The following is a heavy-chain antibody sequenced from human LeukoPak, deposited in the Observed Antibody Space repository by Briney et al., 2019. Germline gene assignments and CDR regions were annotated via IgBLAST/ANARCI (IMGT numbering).Heavy chain of an antibody. J-gene: IGHJ4*02. Sequence: PSQTLSLTCTVSGGSISSGSYYWSWIWQPAGKGLEWIGRIYTSGSTNYNPSLKSRATISVDTSKNQFSLKLSSVTAADTAVYYCARHNSGYYSFWGQGTLVTVSS. D-gene: IGHD3-22*01. CDR2: IYTSGST. V-gene: IGHV4-61*02. CDR1: GGSISSGSYY. CDR3: ARHNSGYYSF.